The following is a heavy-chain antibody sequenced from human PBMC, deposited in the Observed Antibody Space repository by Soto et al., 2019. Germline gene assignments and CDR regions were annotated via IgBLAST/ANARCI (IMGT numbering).Heavy chain of an antibody. CDR3: VRDRFGYGDSGD. J-gene: IGHJ4*02. Sequence: ASVKVSCKTSGYTFTTYYMHWVRQAPGQGLEWMGVINPSDGSTYSAQKFQGRVTMTRDTSTSTVYLELSSLRAEDSAMYYCVRDRFGYGDSGDWGQGTLVTVSS. CDR2: INPSDGST. CDR1: GYTFTTYY. D-gene: IGHD4-17*01. V-gene: IGHV1-46*01.